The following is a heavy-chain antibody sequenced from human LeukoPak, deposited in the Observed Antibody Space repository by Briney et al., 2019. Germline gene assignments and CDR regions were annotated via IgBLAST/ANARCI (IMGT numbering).Heavy chain of an antibody. D-gene: IGHD3-10*01. Sequence: GGSLRLSCAASGFTFDDYVMHWVRQAPGKGLEWVSGISWNSGSIGYADSVKGRFTISRDNAKNSLYLQMNSLRAEDTALYYCAKGRNMVRGVFDYWGQGTLVTVSS. CDR2: ISWNSGSI. CDR1: GFTFDDYV. J-gene: IGHJ4*02. V-gene: IGHV3-9*01. CDR3: AKGRNMVRGVFDY.